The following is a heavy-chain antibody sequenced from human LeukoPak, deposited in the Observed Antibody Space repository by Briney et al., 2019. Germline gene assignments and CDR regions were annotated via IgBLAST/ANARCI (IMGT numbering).Heavy chain of an antibody. V-gene: IGHV4-39*07. D-gene: IGHD3/OR15-3a*01. CDR3: ARDPDFWTGYYYFDY. CDR1: DGSISSTNYL. J-gene: IGHJ4*02. CDR2: ISYTGTT. Sequence: PSETLSLTCAVSDGSISSTNYLWGWIRQPPGKGLEWIGSISYTGTTYYNPSLKSRVTISVDTSKNQLSLKVSSATAADTAVFYCARDPDFWTGYYYFDYWGQGTLVTVSS.